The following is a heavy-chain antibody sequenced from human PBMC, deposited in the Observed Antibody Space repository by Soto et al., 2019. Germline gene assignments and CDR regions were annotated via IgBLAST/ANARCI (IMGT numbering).Heavy chain of an antibody. V-gene: IGHV4-61*01. CDR2: IYYSGST. Sequence: QVQLQESGPGLVKPSETLSLTCTVSGGSVSSGSYYWSWIRQPPGKGLEWIGYIYYSGSTNYNPSRKSRVTISVDTSKSPCSLKLSSVTAADTAVYYCARGIEGWYQGRYYYGMDVWGQGTTVTVSS. CDR3: ARGIEGWYQGRYYYGMDV. CDR1: GGSVSSGSYY. J-gene: IGHJ6*02. D-gene: IGHD6-19*01.